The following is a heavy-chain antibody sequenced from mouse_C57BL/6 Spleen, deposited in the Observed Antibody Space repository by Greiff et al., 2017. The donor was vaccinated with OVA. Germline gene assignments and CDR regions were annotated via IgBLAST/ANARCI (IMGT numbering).Heavy chain of an antibody. CDR1: GYTFTDYY. V-gene: IGHV1-26*01. CDR3: LTGTGYFDV. Sequence: EVQLQQSGPELVKPGASVKISCKASGYTFTDYYMNWVKQSHGKSLEWIGDINPNNGGTSYNQKFKGKATLTVDKSSSTAYMELRSLTSEDSAVYYCLTGTGYFDVWGTGTTVTVSS. J-gene: IGHJ1*03. D-gene: IGHD4-1*01. CDR2: INPNNGGT.